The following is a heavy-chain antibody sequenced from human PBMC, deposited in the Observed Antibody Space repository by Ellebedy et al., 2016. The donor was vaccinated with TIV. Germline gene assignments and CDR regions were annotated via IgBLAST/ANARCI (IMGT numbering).Heavy chain of an antibody. CDR3: ARRSRPDSSGWYFPDY. J-gene: IGHJ4*02. Sequence: GESLKISCAASGFTFSDYYMSWVRQAPGKGLEYVSTISSNGGSTYYANSVKGRFTISRDNSKNTLYLQMGSLRAEDMAVYYCARRSRPDSSGWYFPDYWGQGTLVTVSS. CDR1: GFTFSDYY. D-gene: IGHD6-19*01. CDR2: ISSNGGST. V-gene: IGHV3-64*01.